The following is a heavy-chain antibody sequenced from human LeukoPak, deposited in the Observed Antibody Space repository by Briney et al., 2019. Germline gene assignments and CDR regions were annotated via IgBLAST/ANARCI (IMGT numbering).Heavy chain of an antibody. D-gene: IGHD2-15*01. Sequence: GGSLRLSCATSGFTFRSYWMSWVRQAPGKGLEWVANIKQDGSEKYYADSVKGRFTISRDNANNTLYLQMNSLRAEDTAVYYCARDRGSYCSGGSCHFFDYWGQGTLVTVSS. CDR2: IKQDGSEK. CDR3: ARDRGSYCSGGSCHFFDY. CDR1: GFTFRSYW. J-gene: IGHJ4*02. V-gene: IGHV3-7*01.